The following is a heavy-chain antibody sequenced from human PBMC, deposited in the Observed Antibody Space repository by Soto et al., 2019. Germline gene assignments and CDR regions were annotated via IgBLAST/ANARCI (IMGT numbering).Heavy chain of an antibody. J-gene: IGHJ4*02. CDR3: ARPATGGTYPLDY. Sequence: QVQLQESGPGLVKPSETLSLTCTVSSGSISGSYWAWIRQPPGKGLEYIGHIYYTGSTNYSPSLQSRVTMSVDTSKNQFPLKLTSVTAADTAVYYCARPATGGTYPLDYWGQGTLVTVSS. CDR2: IYYTGST. CDR1: SGSISGSY. V-gene: IGHV4-59*08. D-gene: IGHD1-26*01.